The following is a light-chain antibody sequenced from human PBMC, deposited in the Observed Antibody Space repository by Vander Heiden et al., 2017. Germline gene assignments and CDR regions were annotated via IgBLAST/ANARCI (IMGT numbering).Light chain of an antibody. J-gene: IGKJ4*01. CDR1: QSLLHSNGYNY. V-gene: IGKV2-28*01. Sequence: DIVMTQSTLSLPVTPGEPASISCRSSQSLLHSNGYNYLDWYLQKPGQSPQLLIYLGSNRASGVPDRFSGSGSGTDFTLKISRVEAEDVGVYYCMQALQIALTFGGGTKVEIK. CDR2: LGS. CDR3: MQALQIALT.